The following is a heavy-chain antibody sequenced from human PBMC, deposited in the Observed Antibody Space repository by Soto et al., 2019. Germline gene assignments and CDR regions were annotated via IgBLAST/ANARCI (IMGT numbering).Heavy chain of an antibody. CDR3: AKDGGPGITGTHFDY. J-gene: IGHJ4*02. CDR1: GFTFSSYA. CDR2: ISGSGGST. V-gene: IGHV3-23*01. Sequence: GGSLRLPCAASGFTFSSYAMSWVRQAPGKGLEWVSAISGSGGSTYYADSVKGRFTISRDNSKNTLYLQMNSLRAEDTAVYYCAKDGGPGITGTHFDYWGQGTLVTVSS. D-gene: IGHD1-7*01.